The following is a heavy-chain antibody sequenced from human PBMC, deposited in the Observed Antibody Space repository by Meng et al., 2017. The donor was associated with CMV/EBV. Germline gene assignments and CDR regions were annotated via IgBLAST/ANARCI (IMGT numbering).Heavy chain of an antibody. D-gene: IGHD4-23*01. CDR3: ARVGVVVTPQIRNRIPNWFDP. CDR1: GGSFSGYY. J-gene: IGHJ5*02. V-gene: IGHV4-34*01. CDR2: INHSGST. Sequence: SQTSSLTCAVYGGSFSGYYWSWIRQPPGKGPEWIGEINHSGSTNYNPSLKSRVTISVDTSKNQFSLKLSSVTAADTAVYYCARVGVVVTPQIRNRIPNWFDPWGQGTLVTVSS.